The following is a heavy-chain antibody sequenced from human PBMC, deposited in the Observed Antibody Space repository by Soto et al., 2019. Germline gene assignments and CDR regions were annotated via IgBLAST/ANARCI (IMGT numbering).Heavy chain of an antibody. Sequence: SETLSLTCSVSGGSINSYWWGWIRQPAGKGLEWIGRVYSSGTTDYNPSPNSRATLSVETSKNQFSLKLSSVTAADTAVYFCARDIGSYAYGVGYWGQGIQVTVS. CDR1: GGSINSYW. D-gene: IGHD3-10*01. CDR2: VYSSGTT. CDR3: ARDIGSYAYGVGY. V-gene: IGHV4-4*07. J-gene: IGHJ4*02.